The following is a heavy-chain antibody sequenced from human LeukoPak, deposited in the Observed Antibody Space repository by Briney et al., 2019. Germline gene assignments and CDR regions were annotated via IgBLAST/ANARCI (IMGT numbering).Heavy chain of an antibody. Sequence: GGSLRLSCAASGFTFDDYGMSWVRQAPGKGLEWVSGINWNGDSAGYADSVKGRFTISRDNAKNSLYLQMNSLRAEDTAVYYCARDQANAELSFDYWGQGTLVTVSS. CDR2: INWNGDSA. V-gene: IGHV3-20*04. CDR3: ARDQANAELSFDY. CDR1: GFTFDDYG. D-gene: IGHD1-26*01. J-gene: IGHJ4*02.